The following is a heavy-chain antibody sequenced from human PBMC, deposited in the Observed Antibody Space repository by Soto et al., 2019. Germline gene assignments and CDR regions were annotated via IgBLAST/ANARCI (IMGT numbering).Heavy chain of an antibody. CDR1: GFSLSTSGVG. V-gene: IGHV2-5*01. J-gene: IGHJ5*02. D-gene: IGHD3-10*01. Sequence: QITLKESGPTLVNPTQTLTLTCTFSGFSLSTSGVGVGWIRQPPGKALEWLAVIYWNEDKHFSPSLKSRLTIXKDTSKNQVVLTLTNVDPVDTATYYCAHRCYWFGGEDWFDPWGAGTLVTVSS. CDR2: IYWNEDK. CDR3: AHRCYWFGGEDWFDP.